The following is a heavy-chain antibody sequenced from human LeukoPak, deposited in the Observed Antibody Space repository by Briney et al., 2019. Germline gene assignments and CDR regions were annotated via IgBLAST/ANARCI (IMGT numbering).Heavy chain of an antibody. V-gene: IGHV1-46*01. CDR2: INPSGGST. CDR1: GYTFTSYY. Sequence: ASVKVSCKASGYTFTSYYMHWVRQAPGQGLEWMGIINPSGGSTSYAQKFQGRVTITRDTSASTAYMELSSLRSEDTAVYYCARVWYHGDYDAFDIWGQGTMVTVSS. CDR3: ARVWYHGDYDAFDI. J-gene: IGHJ3*02. D-gene: IGHD4-17*01.